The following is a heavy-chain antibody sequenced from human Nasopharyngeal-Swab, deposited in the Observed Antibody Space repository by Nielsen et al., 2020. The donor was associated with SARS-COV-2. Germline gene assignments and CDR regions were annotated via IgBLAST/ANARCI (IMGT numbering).Heavy chain of an antibody. CDR1: GDSIAYSTFY. CDR3: VRSSTWYYFDY. Sequence: SETLSLTCTVSGDSIAYSTFYWGWIRQPPGKGLEWIGNIYYNGNTYQNPSLKSRLTISVDKSQNQLSLQLSSVTAADTAVYYCVRSSTWYYFDYWAQGTQVTVSS. J-gene: IGHJ4*02. V-gene: IGHV4-39*01. D-gene: IGHD6-13*01. CDR2: IYYNGNT.